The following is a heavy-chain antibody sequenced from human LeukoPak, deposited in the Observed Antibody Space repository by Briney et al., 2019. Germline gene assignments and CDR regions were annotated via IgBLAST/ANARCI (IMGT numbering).Heavy chain of an antibody. D-gene: IGHD6-19*01. Sequence: PGGSLRLSCSPSGFTVSSTYMSWVRQAPGKGLEWGSVIYDGGNTNYAGSVKGRFTISRDNSKNTLFLQMNSLRADDTAVYYCAGATKWLAYDYWGQGTQVTVSS. CDR1: GFTVSSTY. CDR2: IYDGGNT. CDR3: AGATKWLAYDY. V-gene: IGHV3-53*01. J-gene: IGHJ4*02.